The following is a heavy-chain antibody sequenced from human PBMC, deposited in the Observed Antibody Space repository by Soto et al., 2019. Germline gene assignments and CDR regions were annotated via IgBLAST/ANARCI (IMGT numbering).Heavy chain of an antibody. CDR2: IYGSGGAT. CDR3: ATRLITMVRGFLDS. V-gene: IGHV3-23*01. J-gene: IGHJ5*01. D-gene: IGHD3-10*01. Sequence: GGSLRLSCAASGFTVSNYVMGWVRLAPGKGLNWVSAIYGSGGATLYADSVKGRFTISRDNSKNTVFLQMDSLRVEDTAIYYCATRLITMVRGFLDSWGQGTLVTVSS. CDR1: GFTVSNYV.